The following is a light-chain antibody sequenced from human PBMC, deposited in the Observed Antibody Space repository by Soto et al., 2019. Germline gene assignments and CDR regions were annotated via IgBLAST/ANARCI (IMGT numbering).Light chain of an antibody. J-gene: IGKJ1*01. V-gene: IGKV3-20*01. CDR3: HQYSSSVWT. Sequence: VLTQSPGTLSLSPGERATLSCRASQTVGSNYLGWYQQKAGQAPRLLIYNASNRATGIPARFSGSGSGTDFTLTISRLEPEDFAVYYCHQYSSSVWTFGQGTKVEIK. CDR2: NAS. CDR1: QTVGSNY.